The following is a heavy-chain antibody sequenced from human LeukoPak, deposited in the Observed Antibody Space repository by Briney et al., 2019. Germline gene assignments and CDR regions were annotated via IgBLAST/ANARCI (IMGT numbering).Heavy chain of an antibody. D-gene: IGHD3-22*01. J-gene: IGHJ4*02. Sequence: GGSLRPSCAASGFTFSSYSMNWVRQAPGKGLEWVSSISSSSSYIYYADSVKGRFTISRDNAKNSLYLQMNSLRAEDTAVYYCARDDSSGYYQDYWGQGTLVTVSS. CDR2: ISSSSSYI. CDR3: ARDDSSGYYQDY. V-gene: IGHV3-21*01. CDR1: GFTFSSYS.